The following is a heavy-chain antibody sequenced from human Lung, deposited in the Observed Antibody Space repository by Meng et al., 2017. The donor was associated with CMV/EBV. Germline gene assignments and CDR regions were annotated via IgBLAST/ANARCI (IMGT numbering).Heavy chain of an antibody. J-gene: IGHJ4*02. Sequence: SGYTFTGYYMHWVRQAPGQGLEWMGWINPNSGGTNYAQKFQGRVTMTRDTSISTAYMELSRLRSDDTAVYYCARIASSGSYYPFDYWGQGTLVTVSS. CDR3: ARIASSGSYYPFDY. CDR2: INPNSGGT. D-gene: IGHD1-26*01. CDR1: GYTFTGYY. V-gene: IGHV1-2*02.